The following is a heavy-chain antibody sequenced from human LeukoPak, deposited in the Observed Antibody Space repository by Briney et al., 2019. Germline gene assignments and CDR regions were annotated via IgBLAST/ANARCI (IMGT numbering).Heavy chain of an antibody. J-gene: IGHJ6*02. D-gene: IGHD3-16*01. Sequence: ASVKVSCKASGYTFTGYYMHWVRQAPGQGLEWMGWINPNSGGTNYAQKFQGRVTVTRDTSISTAYMELSRLRSDDTAVYYCAREITDPRVLHYGMDVWGQGTTVTVSS. V-gene: IGHV1-2*02. CDR3: AREITDPRVLHYGMDV. CDR1: GYTFTGYY. CDR2: INPNSGGT.